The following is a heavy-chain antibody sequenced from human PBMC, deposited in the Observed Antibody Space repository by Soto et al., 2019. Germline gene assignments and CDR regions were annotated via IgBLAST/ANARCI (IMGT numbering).Heavy chain of an antibody. D-gene: IGHD1-1*01. CDR1: GFTFSTYA. CDR2: ICGSGGSI. CDR3: VKGYWKGDV. J-gene: IGHJ6*02. Sequence: EVQLLESGGGLVQPGGSLRLSCAASGFTFSTYAMNWVRQAPGNGLEWVSAICGSGGSIHYADSVKGRFTISRDNSKTTLYLQMNSLRDEDTAVYHCVKGYWKGDVWGQGPTVTVSS. V-gene: IGHV3-23*01.